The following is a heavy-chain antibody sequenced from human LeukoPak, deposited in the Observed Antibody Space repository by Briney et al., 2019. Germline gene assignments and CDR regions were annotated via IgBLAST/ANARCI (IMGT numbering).Heavy chain of an antibody. CDR3: ARGLMLAPGYYFDY. CDR2: INPNSGGT. CDR1: GYTFTGYY. Sequence: GASVKVSCKASGYTFTGYYMHWVRQAPGQGLEWMGWINPNSGGTNYAQKFQGRVTMTRDTSTSTVYMELSSLRSEDTAVYYCARGLMLAPGYYFDYWGQGTLVTVSS. J-gene: IGHJ4*02. D-gene: IGHD2-8*01. V-gene: IGHV1-2*02.